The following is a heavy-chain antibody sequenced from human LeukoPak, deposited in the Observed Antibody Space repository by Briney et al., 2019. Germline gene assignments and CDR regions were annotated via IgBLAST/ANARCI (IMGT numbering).Heavy chain of an antibody. J-gene: IGHJ4*02. V-gene: IGHV3-23*03. CDR1: GFTFGDYA. CDR3: AREFRQTYNSGWSLDY. CDR2: IYGGRNNT. Sequence: PGRSLRLSCSASGFTFGDYAMSWVRQAPGKGLEWVSVIYGGRNNTHYADSVKGRFTISRDNSKNTVYLQMNSLTAEDTAAYYCAREFRQTYNSGWSLDYWGQATLVTVSS. D-gene: IGHD6-19*01.